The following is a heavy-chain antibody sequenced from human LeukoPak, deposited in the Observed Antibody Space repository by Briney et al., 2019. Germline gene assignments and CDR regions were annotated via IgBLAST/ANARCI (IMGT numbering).Heavy chain of an antibody. CDR1: GYTFTGSY. CDR3: ARELGAGYYGSGSRSDFDP. D-gene: IGHD3-10*01. CDR2: INPNSGDT. Sequence: ASVKVSCKASGYTFTGSYLHWVRQAPGQGLEWMGWINPNSGDTNYAHKFQGRVTTTRDKSISTAYMELSRLRSDDTAVYYCARELGAGYYGSGSRSDFDPWGQGTLVTVSS. V-gene: IGHV1-2*02. J-gene: IGHJ5*02.